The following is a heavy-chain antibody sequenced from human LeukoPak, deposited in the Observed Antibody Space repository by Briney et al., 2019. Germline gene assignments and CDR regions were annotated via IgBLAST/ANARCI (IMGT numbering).Heavy chain of an antibody. CDR2: IFYSGST. V-gene: IGHV4-39*07. D-gene: IGHD6-19*01. CDR3: ARDRASSGWYGVGFDP. J-gene: IGHJ5*02. Sequence: SETLSLTCTVSGGSISSTNYYWDWIRQPPGKGLEWIGNIFYSGSTYYNPSLQSRVTISVDTSENQFSLKLSSVTAADTAVYYCARDRASSGWYGVGFDPWFQGTLLTVSS. CDR1: GGSISSTNYY.